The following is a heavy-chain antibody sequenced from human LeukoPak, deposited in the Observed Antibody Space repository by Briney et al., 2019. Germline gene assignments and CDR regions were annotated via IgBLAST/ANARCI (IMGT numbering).Heavy chain of an antibody. CDR2: IYHSGST. CDR3: ARTNYYGSGSYYPDL. V-gene: IGHV4-59*08. Sequence: SETLSLTCTVSGGSLRSYYWSWIRQPPGKGLEWIGFIYHSGSTDYNPSLKSRGTISVDTSKKQFSLKLSSVTAADTAVYYCARTNYYGSGSYYPDLWGQGTLVTVSS. D-gene: IGHD3-10*01. CDR1: GGSLRSYY. J-gene: IGHJ5*02.